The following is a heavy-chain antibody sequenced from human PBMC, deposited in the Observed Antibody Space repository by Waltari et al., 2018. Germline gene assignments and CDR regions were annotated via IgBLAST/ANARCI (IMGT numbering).Heavy chain of an antibody. V-gene: IGHV1-24*01. CDR3: ATDLLYGGNAV. CDR1: ENALTESS. D-gene: IGHD2-15*01. Sequence: QVQALQSGAEVKKPGASVKVSWKVSENALTESSMHWVRQAPGKGLEWMGNFDPEDRTTVYAQKFQGRLTMTEDTSGDTAYMELNSLTSDDTAVYYCATDLLYGGNAVWGQGTLVTVSS. J-gene: IGHJ4*02. CDR2: FDPEDRTT.